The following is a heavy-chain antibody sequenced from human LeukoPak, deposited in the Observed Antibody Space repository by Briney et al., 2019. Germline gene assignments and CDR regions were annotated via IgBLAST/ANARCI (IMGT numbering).Heavy chain of an antibody. V-gene: IGHV4-59*05. CDR2: IYFSGST. J-gene: IGHJ4*02. CDR1: GGSISSYY. CDR3: ARHLPYSSSSYFHY. Sequence: SETLSLTCTVSGGSISSYYWSWIRQPAGKGLEWIGSIYFSGSTYYNPSLKSRVTISVDTSKNQFSLKLSSLTAADTAVYYCARHLPYSSSSYFHYWGQGALVTVSS. D-gene: IGHD6-6*01.